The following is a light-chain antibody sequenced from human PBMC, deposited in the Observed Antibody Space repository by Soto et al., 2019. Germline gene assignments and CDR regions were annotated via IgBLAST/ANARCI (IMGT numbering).Light chain of an antibody. CDR2: DAS. Sequence: DIQTTQSPSSLSASAGDRVTITCQASQDIRKFLNWYQQKPGKAPKLLINDASNLETGVPSRFSGSGSGTDFTFTINSLQPEDIATYYCQHYDNSVTFGPGTKVDIK. J-gene: IGKJ3*01. CDR1: QDIRKF. V-gene: IGKV1-33*01. CDR3: QHYDNSVT.